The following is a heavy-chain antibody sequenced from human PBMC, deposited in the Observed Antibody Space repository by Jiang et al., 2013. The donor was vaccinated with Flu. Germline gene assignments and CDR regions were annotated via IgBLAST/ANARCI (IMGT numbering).Heavy chain of an antibody. Sequence: VQLLESGGGVVQPGRSLRLSCAASGFTFSSYGMHWVRQAPGKGLEWVAVISYDGSNKYYADSVKGRFTISRDNSKNTLYLQMNSLRAEDTAVYYCAKAPGWLQLPVMHFDYWGQGTLVTVSS. D-gene: IGHD5-24*01. V-gene: IGHV3-30*18. CDR3: AKAPGWLQLPVMHFDY. CDR1: GFTFSSYG. CDR2: ISYDGSNK. J-gene: IGHJ4*02.